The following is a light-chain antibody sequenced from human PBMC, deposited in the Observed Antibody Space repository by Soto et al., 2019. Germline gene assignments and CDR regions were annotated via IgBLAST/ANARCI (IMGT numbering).Light chain of an antibody. Sequence: IQFTQSPSSLSASIGDRVTITCRASQDISSFLAWCQQKPGKAPRLLIYAASTLQSGVPSRFSGSGSGTDFTLTISSLQPEDFATYFCQQLNSYPLTFGQGTRLEIK. CDR3: QQLNSYPLT. J-gene: IGKJ5*01. V-gene: IGKV1-9*01. CDR2: AAS. CDR1: QDISSF.